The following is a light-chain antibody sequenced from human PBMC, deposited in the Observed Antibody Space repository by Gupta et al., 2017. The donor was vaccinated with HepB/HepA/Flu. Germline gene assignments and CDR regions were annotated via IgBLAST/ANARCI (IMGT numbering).Light chain of an antibody. V-gene: IGLV3-25*03. CDR2: RDS. CDR3: QSADSRGSYYV. Sequence: SFALPQPPSVSVSPGPTARITCSGDALPKQYASWYQQKPGQAPVMVICRDSERPSGIPERFSGSSSGTTVTLTINGVQAEDEADYYCQSADSRGSYYVFGTGTKVTVL. J-gene: IGLJ1*01. CDR1: ALPKQY.